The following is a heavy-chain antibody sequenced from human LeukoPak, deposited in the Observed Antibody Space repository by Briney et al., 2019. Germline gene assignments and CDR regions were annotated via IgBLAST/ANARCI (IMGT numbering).Heavy chain of an antibody. V-gene: IGHV4-39*01. D-gene: IGHD5-12*01. CDR3: ARRSGYDTLDY. CDR2: IYYSGST. CDR1: GGSISSSSYY. J-gene: IGHJ4*02. Sequence: SETLSLTCTVSGGSISSSSYYWGWIRQPPGKGLEWIGSIYYSGSTYYNPSLKSRVTISVDTSKNQFSLKLSSVTAADTAVYYCARRSGYDTLDYWGQGTLVTVSS.